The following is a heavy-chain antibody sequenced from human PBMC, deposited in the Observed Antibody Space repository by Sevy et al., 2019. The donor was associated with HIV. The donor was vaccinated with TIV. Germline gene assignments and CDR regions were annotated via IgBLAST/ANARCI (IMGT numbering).Heavy chain of an antibody. CDR1: GFIVSSNY. J-gene: IGHJ6*02. V-gene: IGHV3-53*01. CDR3: ASDRNTAVVIGMDV. CDR2: IYSGGST. Sequence: GGSLRLSCAASGFIVSSNYMSWVRQAPGKGLEWVSVIYSGGSTYYADSVKGRFTISRDNSKNTLYLQMNSLGAEDTAVYYCASDRNTAVVIGMDVWGQGTTVTVSS. D-gene: IGHD5-18*01.